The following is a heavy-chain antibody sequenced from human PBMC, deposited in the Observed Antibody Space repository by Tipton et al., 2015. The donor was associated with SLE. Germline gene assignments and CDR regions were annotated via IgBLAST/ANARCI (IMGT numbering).Heavy chain of an antibody. CDR3: ARKPDDYGDNVFDY. V-gene: IGHV4-59*11. CDR2: MFYIGST. Sequence: TLSLTCTVSGGSISGHYWSWIRQPPGKGLEWIGYMFYIGSTTYNPSLKSRVTISVDTSKNQFSLKLRSVTAADTAVYYCARKPDDYGDNVFDYWGQGTLVTVSS. J-gene: IGHJ4*02. CDR1: GGSISGHY. D-gene: IGHD4/OR15-4a*01.